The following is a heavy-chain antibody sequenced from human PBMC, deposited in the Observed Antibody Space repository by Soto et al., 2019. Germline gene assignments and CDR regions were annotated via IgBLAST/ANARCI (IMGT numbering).Heavy chain of an antibody. CDR2: IYSGGST. V-gene: IGHV3-66*01. CDR3: ARDLGRSPFDY. CDR1: GFTVSSNY. D-gene: IGHD3-16*01. J-gene: IGHJ4*02. Sequence: GGSLRLSCAASGFTVSSNYMSWVRQAPGKGLEWVSVIYSGGSTYYADSVKGRFTISRDNSKNTLYLQMNSLRAEDTAVYYCARDLGRSPFDYWGQGTLVTSPQ.